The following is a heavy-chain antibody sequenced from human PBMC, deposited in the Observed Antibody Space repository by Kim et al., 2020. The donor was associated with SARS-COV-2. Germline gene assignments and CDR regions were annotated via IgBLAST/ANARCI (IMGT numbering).Heavy chain of an antibody. D-gene: IGHD6-19*01. Sequence: SETLSLTCTVSGGSISSSSYYWGWIRQPPGKGLEWIGSIYYSGSTYYNPSLKSRVTISVDTSKNQFSLKLSSVTAADTAVYYCARGTSGWYRQIDYWGQGTLVTVSS. CDR3: ARGTSGWYRQIDY. CDR2: IYYSGST. V-gene: IGHV4-39*07. CDR1: GGSISSSSYY. J-gene: IGHJ4*02.